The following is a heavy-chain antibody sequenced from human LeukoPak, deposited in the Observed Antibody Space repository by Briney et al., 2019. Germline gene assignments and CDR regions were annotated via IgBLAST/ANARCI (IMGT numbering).Heavy chain of an antibody. V-gene: IGHV1-18*01. J-gene: IGHJ4*02. D-gene: IGHD3-22*01. CDR1: GYTFTSYG. CDR2: ISAYNGNT. CDR3: AREMFQDYYDSSRPYYFDY. Sequence: GASVRVSCKASGYTFTSYGISWVRQAPGQGLEWMGWISAYNGNTNYAQKLQGRVTMTTDTSTSTAYMELRSLRSDDTAVYYCAREMFQDYYDSSRPYYFDYWGQGTLVTVSS.